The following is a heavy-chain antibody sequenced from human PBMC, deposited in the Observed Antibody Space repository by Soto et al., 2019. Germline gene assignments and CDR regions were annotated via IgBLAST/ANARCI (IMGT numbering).Heavy chain of an antibody. Sequence: SLKVSCKASGGTFSSYAISWVRQAPGQGLEWMGGIIPIFGTANYAQKFQGRVTITADESTSTAYMELSSLRSEDTAVYYCARVRAAAGIRYFDYWGQGTLVTVSS. J-gene: IGHJ4*02. V-gene: IGHV1-69*13. CDR3: ARVRAAAGIRYFDY. CDR2: IIPIFGTA. D-gene: IGHD6-13*01. CDR1: GGTFSSYA.